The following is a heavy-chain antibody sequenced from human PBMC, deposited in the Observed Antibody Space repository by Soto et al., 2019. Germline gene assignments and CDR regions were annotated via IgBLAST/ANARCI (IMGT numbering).Heavy chain of an antibody. CDR3: AHRLGGSTWYDGYFDY. V-gene: IGHV2-5*02. J-gene: IGHJ4*02. CDR2: IYWDDDN. Sequence: ATTLSHPPQGLPLHYSFSVVSLTTPPPVVGWVGQSPGKALEWLAFIYWDDDNRYSPSLKSRLTVIRDTSRNQVVLILTNLDPVDTATYYCAHRLGGSTWYDGYFDYWGQGTLVTFAS. CDR1: VVSLTTPPPV. D-gene: IGHD1-1*01.